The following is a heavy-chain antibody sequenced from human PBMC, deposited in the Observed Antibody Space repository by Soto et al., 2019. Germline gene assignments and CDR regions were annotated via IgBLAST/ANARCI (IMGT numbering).Heavy chain of an antibody. CDR2: INHSGST. CDR3: ARGFLHWVGYYDSSGYYSTYYFDY. D-gene: IGHD3-22*01. V-gene: IGHV4-34*01. CDR1: GGSFSGYY. Sequence: PSETLSLTCAVYGGSFSGYYWSWIRQPPGKGLEWIGEINHSGSTNYNPSLKSRVTISVDTSKNQFSLKLSSVTAADTAVYYCARGFLHWVGYYDSSGYYSTYYFDYRGQGTLVTVSS. J-gene: IGHJ4*02.